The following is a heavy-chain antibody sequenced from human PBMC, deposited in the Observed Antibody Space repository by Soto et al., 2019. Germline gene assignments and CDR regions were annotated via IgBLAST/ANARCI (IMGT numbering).Heavy chain of an antibody. CDR1: GYTFTRYC. V-gene: IGHV1-18*01. J-gene: IGHJ4*02. CDR2: ISAYNGNT. CDR3: ARETISSCHDS. Sequence: QVQLVQSGAEVKKPGASVKVSCKASGYTFTRYCISWVRQAPGQGLEWMGWISAYNGNTNYAQKLQGRVTMTTDTSTSTASSELRSLSSDDPAVYYCARETISSCHDSGGQGTLVTVSS. D-gene: IGHD6-13*01.